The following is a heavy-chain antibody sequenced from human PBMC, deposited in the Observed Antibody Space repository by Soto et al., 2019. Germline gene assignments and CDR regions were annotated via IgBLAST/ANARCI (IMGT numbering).Heavy chain of an antibody. V-gene: IGHV1-18*04. Sequence: GASVKVSCKASGYTFTSYGISWVRQAPGQGLEWMGWISAYNGNTNYAQKLQGRVTMTTDTSTSTAYMELRSLRSNDTAVYYCARGGAYCSSTSCLFDPWGQGTLVTVSS. CDR1: GYTFTSYG. D-gene: IGHD2-2*01. CDR2: ISAYNGNT. J-gene: IGHJ5*02. CDR3: ARGGAYCSSTSCLFDP.